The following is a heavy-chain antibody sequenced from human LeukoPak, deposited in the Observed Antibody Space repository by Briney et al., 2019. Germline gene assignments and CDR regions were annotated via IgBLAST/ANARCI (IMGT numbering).Heavy chain of an antibody. CDR3: ARGRSTMVRGGGYFDY. CDR2: INPNSGGT. V-gene: IGHV1-2*04. Sequence: ASVKVSCKASGYTFTGYYKHWVRQAPGQGLEWMGWINPNSGGTNYAQKFQGWVTMTRDTSISTAYMELSRLRSDDTAVYYCARGRSTMVRGGGYFDYWGQGTLVAVSS. D-gene: IGHD3-10*01. CDR1: GYTFTGYY. J-gene: IGHJ4*02.